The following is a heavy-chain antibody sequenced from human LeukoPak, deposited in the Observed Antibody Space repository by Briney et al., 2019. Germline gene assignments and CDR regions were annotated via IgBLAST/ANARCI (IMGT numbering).Heavy chain of an antibody. D-gene: IGHD1-20*01. CDR3: ARDRLRGRYNWNDVDY. CDR1: GESFSGYY. CDR2: INHSGST. J-gene: IGHJ4*02. Sequence: SETLSLTCAVYGESFSGYYWSWIRQPPGKGLEWIGEINHSGSTNYNPSLKSRVTISVDTSKNQFSLKLSSVTAADTAVYCCARDRLRGRYNWNDVDYWGQGTLVTVPS. V-gene: IGHV4-34*01.